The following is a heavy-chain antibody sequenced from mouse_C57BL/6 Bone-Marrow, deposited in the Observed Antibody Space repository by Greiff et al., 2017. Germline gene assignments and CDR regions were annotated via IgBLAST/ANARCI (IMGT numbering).Heavy chain of an antibody. CDR2: IRNKANGYTT. Sequence: EVQRVESGGGLVQPGGSLSLSCAASGFTFTDYYMSWVRQPPGKALEWLGFIRNKANGYTTEYSASVKGRFTISRDNSQSILYLQMNALRAEDSATYYCARYYYGRFDYWGQGTTLTVSS. CDR3: ARYYYGRFDY. J-gene: IGHJ2*01. CDR1: GFTFTDYY. D-gene: IGHD1-1*01. V-gene: IGHV7-3*01.